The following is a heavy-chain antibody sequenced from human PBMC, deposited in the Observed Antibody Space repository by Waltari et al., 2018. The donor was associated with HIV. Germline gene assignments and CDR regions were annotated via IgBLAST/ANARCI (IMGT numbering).Heavy chain of an antibody. CDR2: IDEYGGIT. CDR1: GFTFSTYW. J-gene: IGHJ4*02. D-gene: IGHD3-3*01. V-gene: IGHV3-74*01. Sequence: EVLLVESGGGLVQPGGSLRLSCAASGFTFSTYWMHWVRQAPGKGLVWVSRIDEYGGITNYADSVEGRFTISRDNAKNTLYLQMNNLRAEDTATYYCAMDLSGYSDYWGQGTLVTVSS. CDR3: AMDLSGYSDY.